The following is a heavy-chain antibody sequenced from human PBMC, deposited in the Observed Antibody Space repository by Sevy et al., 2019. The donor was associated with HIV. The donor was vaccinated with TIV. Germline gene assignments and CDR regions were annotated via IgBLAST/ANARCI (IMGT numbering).Heavy chain of an antibody. D-gene: IGHD5-12*01. V-gene: IGHV3-7*01. CDR3: AGDRCGYDF. J-gene: IGHJ4*02. Sequence: GGSLRLSCAASGINFSGYWMSWVRQVPGKGLEWVANINEDGTKDYYVGSVKGRFTISRDNAKNSLYLQMNSVRVEDTAGYYWAGDRCGYDFWGQGTLVTVSS. CDR1: GINFSGYW. CDR2: INEDGTKD.